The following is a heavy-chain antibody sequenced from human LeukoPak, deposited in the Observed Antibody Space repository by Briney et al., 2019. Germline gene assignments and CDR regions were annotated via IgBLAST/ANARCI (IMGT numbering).Heavy chain of an antibody. J-gene: IGHJ3*02. D-gene: IGHD2-15*01. CDR3: TTAPRGYCSGGSCSYAFDI. Sequence: GSLRLSCVASGFTFRDYYMSWVRQAPGKGLEWVSAISGSGGSTYYADSVKGRFTISRDNSKNTLYLQMNSLRAEDTAVYYCTTAPRGYCSGGSCSYAFDIWGQGTMVTVSS. CDR1: GFTFRDYY. V-gene: IGHV3-23*01. CDR2: ISGSGGST.